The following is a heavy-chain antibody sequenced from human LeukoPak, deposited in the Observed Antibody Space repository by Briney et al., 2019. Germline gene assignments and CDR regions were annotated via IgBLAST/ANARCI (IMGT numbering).Heavy chain of an antibody. CDR3: AKDRSSIEPSDY. V-gene: IGHV3-23*01. CDR1: GFTFSSYA. J-gene: IGHJ4*02. CDR2: TSGSGGST. Sequence: GGSLRLSCAASGFTFSSYAMSWVRQAPGKGLEWVSATSGSGGSTYYADSVKDRFTISRDNSKNTLYLQMNSLRAEDTAVYYCAKDRSSIEPSDYWGQGTLVTVSS. D-gene: IGHD1-14*01.